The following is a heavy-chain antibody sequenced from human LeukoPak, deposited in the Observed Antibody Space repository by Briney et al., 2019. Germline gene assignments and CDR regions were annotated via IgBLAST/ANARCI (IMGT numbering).Heavy chain of an antibody. J-gene: IGHJ4*02. CDR3: ARDRGYSSSWCLLDY. V-gene: IGHV1-3*01. CDR1: GYTFTSYG. D-gene: IGHD6-13*01. CDR2: INAGNGNT. Sequence: ASVTVSCKASGYTFTSYGISWVRQAPGQRLEWMGWINAGNGNTKYSQKFQGRVTITRDTSASTAYMELSSLRSEDTAVYYCARDRGYSSSWCLLDYWGQGTLVTVSS.